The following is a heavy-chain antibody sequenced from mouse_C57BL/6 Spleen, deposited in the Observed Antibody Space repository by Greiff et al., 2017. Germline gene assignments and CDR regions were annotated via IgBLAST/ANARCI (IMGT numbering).Heavy chain of an antibody. CDR3: ARRGIGVASFDY. Sequence: QVQLQQPGAELVKPGASVKLSCKASGYTFTSYWMQWVKQRPGQGLEWIGEIDPSDSYTNYNQKFKGKATLTVDTSSSTAYMQLSSLTSEDSAVYYCARRGIGVASFDYWGQGTTLTVSS. CDR1: GYTFTSYW. J-gene: IGHJ2*01. V-gene: IGHV1-50*01. D-gene: IGHD6-1*01. CDR2: IDPSDSYT.